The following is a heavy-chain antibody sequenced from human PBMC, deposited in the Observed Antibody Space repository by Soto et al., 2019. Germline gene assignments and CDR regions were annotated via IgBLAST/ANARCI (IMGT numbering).Heavy chain of an antibody. V-gene: IGHV3-15*01. CDR3: ITVFCTGYTVVYFDY. J-gene: IGHJ4*02. CDR1: GFTFTNAW. Sequence: PGGSLRLSCAASGFTFTNAWMNWVRQAPGKGLEWVGRIKSKTDGGTTDYAAPVKGRFTISRDDSKNTLYLQMNSLKTEDTAVYYCITVFCTGYTVVYFDYWGEGTLVTVSS. D-gene: IGHD2-8*02. CDR2: IKSKTDGGTT.